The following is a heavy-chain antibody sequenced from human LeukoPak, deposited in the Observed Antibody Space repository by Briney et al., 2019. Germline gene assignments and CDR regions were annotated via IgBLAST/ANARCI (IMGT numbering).Heavy chain of an antibody. Sequence: ASVKVSCKGSGYTLTELTMHWVRQAPGKGLEWMGGFDPEDGETIYAQKFQGRVTMTEDTSTDTAYMELSSLRSEDTAVYYCATTNPEGVGGDWGYWGQGTLVTVAS. V-gene: IGHV1-24*01. CDR3: ATTNPEGVGGDWGY. CDR2: FDPEDGET. CDR1: GYTLTELT. J-gene: IGHJ4*02. D-gene: IGHD2-21*02.